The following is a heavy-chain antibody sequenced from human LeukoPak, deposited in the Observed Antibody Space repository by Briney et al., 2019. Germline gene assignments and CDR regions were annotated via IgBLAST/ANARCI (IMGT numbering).Heavy chain of an antibody. CDR3: ARGAGDGGTVDY. V-gene: IGHV4-59*12. Sequence: SETLSLTCTVSGGSISSYYWSWIRQPPGKGLEWIGYIYYSGSTNYNPSLKSRVTISVDTSKNQFSLKLSSVTAADTAVYYCARGAGDGGTVDYWGQGTLVTVSS. D-gene: IGHD4-23*01. J-gene: IGHJ4*02. CDR2: IYYSGST. CDR1: GGSISSYY.